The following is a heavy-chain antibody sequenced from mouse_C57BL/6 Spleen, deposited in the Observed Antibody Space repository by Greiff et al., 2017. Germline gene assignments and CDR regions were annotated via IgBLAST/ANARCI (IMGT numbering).Heavy chain of an antibody. CDR2: ISSGGSYT. CDR3: ARQPMDY. CDR1: GFTFSSYG. V-gene: IGHV5-6*01. Sequence: EVQLVESGGDLVKPGGSLKLSCAASGFTFSSYGMSWVRQTPDKRLEWVATISSGGSYTYYPDSVKGRFTISRDNAKNTLYLQMSSLKSEDTAMXYCARQPMDYWGQGTSVTVSS. J-gene: IGHJ4*01.